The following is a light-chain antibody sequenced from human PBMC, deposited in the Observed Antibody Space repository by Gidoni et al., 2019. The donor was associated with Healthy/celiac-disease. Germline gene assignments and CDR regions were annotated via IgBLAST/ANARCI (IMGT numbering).Light chain of an antibody. CDR2: AAS. V-gene: IGKV1-9*01. CDR3: QQLNSYPPT. Sequence: TRLTQLPSLRFPPVGDGVTTTCRPSQGISSNLAWYQQKPGKAPKLLIYAASTLQSGVPSRFSGSGSGTEFTLTISSLQPEDFATYYCQQLNSYPPTFGQGTKVEIK. J-gene: IGKJ1*01. CDR1: QGISSN.